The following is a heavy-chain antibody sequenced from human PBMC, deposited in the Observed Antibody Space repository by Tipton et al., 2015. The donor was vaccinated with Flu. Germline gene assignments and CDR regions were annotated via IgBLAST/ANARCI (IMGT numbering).Heavy chain of an antibody. D-gene: IGHD2/OR15-2a*01. Sequence: SLRLSCEASGFTFKSYWMSWVRQTPGKGLEWVANVKQDGGEKHYVDSVKGRFTISRDNARNSVFLQMNSLRVEDTALYYCAIFKNPGHWGQGTLVTVSS. CDR3: AIFKNPGH. CDR2: VKQDGGEK. V-gene: IGHV3-7*01. J-gene: IGHJ4*02. CDR1: GFTFKSYW.